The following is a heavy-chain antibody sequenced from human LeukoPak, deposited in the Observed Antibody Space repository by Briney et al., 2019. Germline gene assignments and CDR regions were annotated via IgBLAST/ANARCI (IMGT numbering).Heavy chain of an antibody. D-gene: IGHD5-18*01. J-gene: IGHJ4*02. CDR1: GFTFSSYA. CDR2: ISGSGGST. Sequence: PGGSLRLSCAASGFTFSSYAMSWVRQAPGKGLEWVSAISGSGGSTYYADSVKGRFTISRDNAKNSLYLQMNSLRAEDTAVYYCARTIQLWLGVDYWGQGTLVTVSS. V-gene: IGHV3-23*01. CDR3: ARTIQLWLGVDY.